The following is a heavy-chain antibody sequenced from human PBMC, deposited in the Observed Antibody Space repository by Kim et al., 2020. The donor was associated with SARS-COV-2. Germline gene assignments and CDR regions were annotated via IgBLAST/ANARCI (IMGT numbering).Heavy chain of an antibody. CDR3: AREALTGYYLDGMDV. Sequence: SETLSLTCTVSGGSISSSSYYWGWIRQPPGKGLEWIGSIYYSGSTYYNPSLKSRVTISVDTSKNQFSLKLSSVTAADTAVYYCAREALTGYYLDGMDVWG. V-gene: IGHV4-39*02. J-gene: IGHJ6*01. D-gene: IGHD3-9*01. CDR1: GGSISSSSYY. CDR2: IYYSGST.